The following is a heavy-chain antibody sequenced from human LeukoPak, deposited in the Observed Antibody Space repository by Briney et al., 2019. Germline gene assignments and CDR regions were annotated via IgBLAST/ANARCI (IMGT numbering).Heavy chain of an antibody. Sequence: ASVKVSCKASGYTFTGYYLHWVRQAPGQGLEWMGWINPNSGDTNYAQKFQGRVTMHRDTSINTAYMELSRLRSDDTAVYHCARDLTMFVVVPGYWGQGTLVTVSS. CDR1: GYTFTGYY. J-gene: IGHJ4*02. CDR2: INPNSGDT. CDR3: ARDLTMFVVVPGY. V-gene: IGHV1-2*02. D-gene: IGHD3-10*02.